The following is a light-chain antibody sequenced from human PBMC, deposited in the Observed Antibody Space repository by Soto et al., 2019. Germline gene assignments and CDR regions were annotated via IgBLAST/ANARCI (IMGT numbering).Light chain of an antibody. J-gene: IGKJ4*01. CDR1: QGISSY. CDR2: AAS. V-gene: IGKV1-8*01. Sequence: IRMTQSPSSFSASTGDRVTITCRASQGISSYLAWYQQKPGKAPKLLIYAASTLQSGVPSRFSGSGSGTDFTLTISCLQSEDFATYYCQQYYSYPLTFGGGTKVEIK. CDR3: QQYYSYPLT.